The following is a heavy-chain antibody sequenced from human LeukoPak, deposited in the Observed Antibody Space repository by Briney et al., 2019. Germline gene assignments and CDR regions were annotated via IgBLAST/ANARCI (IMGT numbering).Heavy chain of an antibody. D-gene: IGHD6-13*01. V-gene: IGHV1-2*04. CDR3: ARDRAAAAGQGGNWFDP. J-gene: IGHJ5*02. CDR2: INPNSGGT. Sequence: ASVKVSCKASGYTFTGYYMHWVRQAPGQGLEWMGWINPNSGGTNYAQKFQGWVTMTRDTSISTAYMELSRLRSDDTAVYYCARDRAAAAGQGGNWFDPWGQGTLVTVSS. CDR1: GYTFTGYY.